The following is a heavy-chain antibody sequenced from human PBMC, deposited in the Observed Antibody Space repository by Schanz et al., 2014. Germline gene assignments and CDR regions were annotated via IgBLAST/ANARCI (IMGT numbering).Heavy chain of an antibody. J-gene: IGHJ6*02. CDR2: ISGGGGTT. CDR3: ANDGPGGSGRYAADGCMDV. D-gene: IGHD3-10*01. Sequence: EVHLLESGGGLGPPGGSLRLSCAASGFNFSDYAMCWVRQAPGKGLEWVSAISGGGGTTNYTDSVKGRFTISRDKAKRTLYPQMTRLRAEDTAVYYCANDGPGGSGRYAADGCMDVWGQGTTVIVSS. V-gene: IGHV3-23*01. CDR1: GFNFSDYA.